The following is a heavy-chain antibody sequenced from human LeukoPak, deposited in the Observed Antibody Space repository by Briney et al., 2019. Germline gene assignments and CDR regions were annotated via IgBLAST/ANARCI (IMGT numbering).Heavy chain of an antibody. D-gene: IGHD6-6*01. V-gene: IGHV3-7*05. J-gene: IGHJ3*02. CDR3: ARVTRYAFDI. Sequence: PGGSLRLSCAASGFTFSSYWMSWVRQAPGKGLEWVANIKQDGSQKFYVDSVKGRFTISRDNAKKSLYLQMNSLRVEDRAVYYCARVTRYAFDIWGQGTMVTVSS. CDR1: GFTFSSYW. CDR2: IKQDGSQK.